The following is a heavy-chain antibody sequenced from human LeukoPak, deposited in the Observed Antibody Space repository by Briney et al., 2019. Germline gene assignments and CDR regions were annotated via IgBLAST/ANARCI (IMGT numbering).Heavy chain of an antibody. J-gene: IGHJ4*02. Sequence: SVKVSCKASGGTFSSYAINWVRQAPGQGLEWMGGIIPIFGTANYAQKFQDRVTITADESTSTAYMELSSLRSEDTAIYYCASRLYCSNTRCRNFPFAYWGQGTLVTVSS. CDR3: ASRLYCSNTRCRNFPFAY. D-gene: IGHD2-2*01. CDR1: GGTFSSYA. CDR2: IIPIFGTA. V-gene: IGHV1-69*13.